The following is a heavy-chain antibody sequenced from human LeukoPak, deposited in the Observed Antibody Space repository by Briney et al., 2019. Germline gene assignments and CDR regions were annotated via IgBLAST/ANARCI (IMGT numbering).Heavy chain of an antibody. J-gene: IGHJ4*02. Sequence: SVKVSCKASGGTFSSYAISWVRQAPGQGLEWMGGIIPIFGTANYAQKFQGRVTITADESTSTAYMELSSLRSEDTAVYYCASSRNNGELALDYWGQGTLVTVSS. D-gene: IGHD3-10*01. CDR3: ASSRNNGELALDY. V-gene: IGHV1-69*13. CDR1: GGTFSSYA. CDR2: IIPIFGTA.